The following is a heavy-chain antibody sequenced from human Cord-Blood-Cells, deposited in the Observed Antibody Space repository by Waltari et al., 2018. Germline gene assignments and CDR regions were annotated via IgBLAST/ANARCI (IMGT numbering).Heavy chain of an antibody. D-gene: IGHD3-10*01. CDR3: ASPSGSGSYYNAFDI. V-gene: IGHV4-59*01. Sequence: QVQLQASGPGLVKPSATLSLTSTVSGGSISSYYWSWIRQPPGKGLEWIEYIYYSGSTNYNPSLKSRVTISGDTSKNQFSLKLSSVTAADTAVYYCASPSGSGSYYNAFDIWGQGTMVTVSS. CDR1: GGSISSYY. CDR2: IYYSGST. J-gene: IGHJ3*02.